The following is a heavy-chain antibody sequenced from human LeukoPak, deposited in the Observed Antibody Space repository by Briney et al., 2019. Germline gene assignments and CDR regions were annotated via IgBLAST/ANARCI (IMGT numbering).Heavy chain of an antibody. CDR2: ISAYNGNT. Sequence: SVKVSCKASGYTFTSYGISWVRQAPGQGLEWMGWISAYNGNTNYAQELQGRVTMTTDTSTSTAYMELRSLRSDDTAVYYCARDVVVVPAAILRDPYYYYGMDVWGQGTTVTVSS. CDR3: ARDVVVVPAAILRDPYYYYGMDV. CDR1: GYTFTSYG. D-gene: IGHD2-2*02. J-gene: IGHJ6*02. V-gene: IGHV1-18*01.